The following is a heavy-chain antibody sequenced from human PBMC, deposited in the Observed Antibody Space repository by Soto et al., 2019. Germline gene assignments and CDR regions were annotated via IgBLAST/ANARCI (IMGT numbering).Heavy chain of an antibody. CDR2: INPSGGST. V-gene: IGHV1-46*01. J-gene: IGHJ4*02. CDR3: AGADSSGYYPNPYFDY. D-gene: IGHD3-22*01. Sequence: ASVKVSCKASGYTFTSYYMHWVRQAPGQGLEWMGIINPSGGSTSYAQKFQGRVTMTRDTSTSTVYMELSSLRSEDTAVYYCAGADSSGYYPNPYFDYWGQGTWSPSPQ. CDR1: GYTFTSYY.